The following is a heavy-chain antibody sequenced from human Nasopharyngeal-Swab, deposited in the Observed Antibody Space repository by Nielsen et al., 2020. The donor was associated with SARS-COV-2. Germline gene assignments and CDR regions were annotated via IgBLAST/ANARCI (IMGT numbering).Heavy chain of an antibody. CDR2: IYYSGST. Sequence: SETLSLTCTFSGGSISSGGYYWSWIRQHPGKGLEWIVYIYYSGSTSYNPSLKSRVTISVDTSKNQFSLKLSSVTAADTAVYYCAREALKELLWFGESSSYYGMDVWGQGTTVTVSS. CDR1: GGSISSGGYY. CDR3: AREALKELLWFGESSSYYGMDV. D-gene: IGHD3-10*01. J-gene: IGHJ6*02. V-gene: IGHV4-31*03.